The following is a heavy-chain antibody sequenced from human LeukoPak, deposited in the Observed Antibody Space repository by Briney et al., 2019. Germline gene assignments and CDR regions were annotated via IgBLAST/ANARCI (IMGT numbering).Heavy chain of an antibody. J-gene: IGHJ4*02. CDR2: ISGSGGST. D-gene: IGHD3-10*01. V-gene: IGHV3-23*01. CDR1: GFTFSSYA. CDR3: AKDRGTMVRGVIISFDY. Sequence: PGGSLRLSCAASGFTFSSYAMGWVRKAPGKGREWVSAISGSGGSTYYADSVKGRFTISRDNSKNTLYLQMNSLRAEDTAIYYCAKDRGTMVRGVIISFDYWGQGPLVTVSS.